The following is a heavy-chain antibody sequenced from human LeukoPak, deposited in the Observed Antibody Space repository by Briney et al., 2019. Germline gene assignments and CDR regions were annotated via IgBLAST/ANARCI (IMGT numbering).Heavy chain of an antibody. Sequence: NPSGTLSLTCAVSGGSISNSNWWSWVRQPPGQGLEWVSSISSTSYFIYSADSVKGRFTISRDNAKNSLYLQMNSLRAEDTAVYYCAKTLGGYNHPAVFDYWGRGSLVTVSS. D-gene: IGHD5-24*01. CDR2: ISSTSYFI. CDR3: AKTLGGYNHPAVFDY. V-gene: IGHV3-21*01. CDR1: GGSISNSNW. J-gene: IGHJ4*02.